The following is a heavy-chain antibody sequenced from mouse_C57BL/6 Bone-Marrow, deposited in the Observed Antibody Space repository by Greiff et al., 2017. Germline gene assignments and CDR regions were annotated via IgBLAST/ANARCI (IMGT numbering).Heavy chain of an antibody. CDR3: ARSGYYYGSSLFAY. V-gene: IGHV1-54*01. J-gene: IGHJ3*01. CDR2: IYPGSGGT. Sequence: QVQLQQSGAELVRPGTSVKVSCKASGYAFTNYLIAWVKQRPGQGLEWIGVIYPGSGGTNYNEKFKGKATLTADKSSSTAYMQLSSLTSEDSAVYFCARSGYYYGSSLFAYWGQGTLVTVSA. CDR1: GYAFTNYL. D-gene: IGHD1-1*01.